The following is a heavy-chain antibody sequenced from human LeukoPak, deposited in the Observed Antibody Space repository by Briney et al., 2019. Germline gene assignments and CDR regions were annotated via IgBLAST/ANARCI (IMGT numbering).Heavy chain of an antibody. CDR1: GFTFSSYS. CDR3: ARDLELWSYPYFDY. CDR2: ISSSSSYI. Sequence: GGSLRLSCAASGFTFSSYSMNWVRQAPGKGLEWVSSISSSSSYIYYADSVKGRFTISRDNAKNSLYLQMNSLRAEDTAVYYCARDLELWSYPYFDYWGQGTLVTVSS. D-gene: IGHD3-16*01. V-gene: IGHV3-21*01. J-gene: IGHJ4*02.